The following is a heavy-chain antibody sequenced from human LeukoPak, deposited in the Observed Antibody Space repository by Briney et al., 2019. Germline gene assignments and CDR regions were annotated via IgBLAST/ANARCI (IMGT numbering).Heavy chain of an antibody. CDR1: GGSFSGYY. Sequence: SETLSLTCAVYGGSFSGYYWSWIRQPPGKGLEWIGEINHSGSTNYNPSLKSRVTISVDTSKNQFSLKLSSVTAADTAVYYRARGRGWLRSYYYYYMDVWGKGTTVTVSS. V-gene: IGHV4-34*01. D-gene: IGHD5-24*01. CDR2: INHSGST. CDR3: ARGRGWLRSYYYYYMDV. J-gene: IGHJ6*03.